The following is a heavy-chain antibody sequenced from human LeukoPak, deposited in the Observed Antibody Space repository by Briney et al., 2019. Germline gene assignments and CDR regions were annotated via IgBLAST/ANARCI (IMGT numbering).Heavy chain of an antibody. J-gene: IGHJ5*02. CDR2: INHRGST. Sequence: PSETLSLTCVVYGGSFSGYHWSWIRQSPGKGLEWIGEINHRGSTNYNPSLKRRVTMSLDTSKNQFSLKLSSVTAADTAVYYCAKSLYGSGSYYNWFDPWGQGTLVTVSS. CDR1: GGSFSGYH. D-gene: IGHD3-10*01. V-gene: IGHV4-34*01. CDR3: AKSLYGSGSYYNWFDP.